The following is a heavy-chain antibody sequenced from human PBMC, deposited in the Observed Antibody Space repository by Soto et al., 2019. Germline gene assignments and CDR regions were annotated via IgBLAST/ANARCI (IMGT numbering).Heavy chain of an antibody. CDR1: GYTFTSYG. V-gene: IGHV1-18*01. CDR2: ISAYNGNT. J-gene: IGHJ5*02. Sequence: ASVKVSCKASGYTFTSYGISWVRQAPGQGREWMGWISAYNGNTNYAQKLQGRVTMTTDTSTSTAYMELRSLRSDDTAVYYCARDLDSSSSFVDWFDPWGQGXLVTVYS. D-gene: IGHD6-6*01. CDR3: ARDLDSSSSFVDWFDP.